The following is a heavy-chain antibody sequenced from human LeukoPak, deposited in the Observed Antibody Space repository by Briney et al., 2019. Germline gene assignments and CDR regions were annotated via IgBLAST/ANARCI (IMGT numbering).Heavy chain of an antibody. CDR1: GGTFGSYA. J-gene: IGHJ4*02. V-gene: IGHV1-69*13. Sequence: GASVKVSCKASGGTFGSYAFSWVRQAPGQGLEWMGGIIPIFGTANYAQKFQGRVTITADESTSTAYMELSSLRSEDTAVYYCARSNDWLYSFDYWGQGTLVTVSS. CDR3: ARSNDWLYSFDY. CDR2: IIPIFGTA. D-gene: IGHD3-9*01.